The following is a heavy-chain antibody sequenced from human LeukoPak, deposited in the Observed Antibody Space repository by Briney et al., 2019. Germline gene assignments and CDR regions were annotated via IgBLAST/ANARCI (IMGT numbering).Heavy chain of an antibody. CDR1: GFTFSRNS. D-gene: IGHD3-22*01. Sequence: GGSLRLSCAASGFTFSRNSMNWVRQAPGKGLEWVSYISSSSSTIYYADSVKGRFTISRDNSKNTLYLQMNSLRAEDTAVYYCAKDPGSYYDSSGYYGGDFDYWGQGTLVTVSS. CDR3: AKDPGSYYDSSGYYGGDFDY. CDR2: ISSSSSTI. V-gene: IGHV3-48*01. J-gene: IGHJ4*02.